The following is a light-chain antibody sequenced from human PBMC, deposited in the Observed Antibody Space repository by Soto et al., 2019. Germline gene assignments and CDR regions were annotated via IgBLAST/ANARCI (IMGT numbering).Light chain of an antibody. J-gene: IGKJ1*01. CDR2: GIS. CDR3: QQYGRPPTT. V-gene: IGKV3-20*01. CDR1: QSISSSY. Sequence: EIVLTQSPGTLSLSPGERAALSCRASQSISSSYLAWYQQKPGQAPRLLIYGISSRATGIPDRFSGSGSGTDFTLIISRLEPEDFAVYYCQQYGRPPTTFGQGTKVEIK.